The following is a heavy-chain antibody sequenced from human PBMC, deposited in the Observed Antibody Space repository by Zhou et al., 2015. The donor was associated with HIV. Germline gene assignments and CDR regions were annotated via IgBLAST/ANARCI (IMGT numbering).Heavy chain of an antibody. CDR2: ITPMFSIA. CDR1: GYSFSSYA. Sequence: QVQLVQSGAEVKKPGSSVKVSCKSSGYSFSSYAISWVRQAPGQGLEWMGSITPMFSIANYAQKFQGRVTVTADESTSTSYLEMWSLTFDDSAIYYCARGGVVAAPMDFWGRGARVTV. D-gene: IGHD2-15*01. CDR3: ARGGVVAAPMDF. V-gene: IGHV1-69*18. J-gene: IGHJ4*01.